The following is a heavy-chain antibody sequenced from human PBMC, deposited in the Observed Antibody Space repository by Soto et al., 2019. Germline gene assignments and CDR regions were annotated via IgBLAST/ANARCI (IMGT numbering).Heavy chain of an antibody. J-gene: IGHJ4*02. D-gene: IGHD4-17*01. CDR2: ISYDRSNT. CDR3: VKDIYGDYASSLDS. Sequence: QVQLVESGGGVVQPGRSLRLSCAASGFTFSNYAMHWVRQAPGKGLEWVAIISYDRSNTYNADSVKGRFTISRDNSKNTLYLQMNSLRADDAALYYCVKDIYGDYASSLDSWGQGTLVTVSS. V-gene: IGHV3-30*18. CDR1: GFTFSNYA.